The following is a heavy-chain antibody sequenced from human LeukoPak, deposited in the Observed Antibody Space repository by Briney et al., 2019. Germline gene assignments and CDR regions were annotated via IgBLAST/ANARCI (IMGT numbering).Heavy chain of an antibody. CDR3: AKDMGGVATTPFDY. CDR2: ISWNSGSI. Sequence: GRSPRLSCAASGFTFDDYAMHWVRQAPGKGLEWVSGISWNSGSIGYADSVKGRFTISRDNAKNSLYLQMNSLRAEDTALYYCAKDMGGVATTPFDYWGQGTLVTVSS. V-gene: IGHV3-9*01. D-gene: IGHD5-12*01. CDR1: GFTFDDYA. J-gene: IGHJ4*02.